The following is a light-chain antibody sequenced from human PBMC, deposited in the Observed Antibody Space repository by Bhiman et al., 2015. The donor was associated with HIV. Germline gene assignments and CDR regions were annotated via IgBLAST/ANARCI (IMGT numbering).Light chain of an antibody. J-gene: IGLJ1*01. CDR3: QSYDSTLSASV. Sequence: QSVLTQPPSVSGAPGQRVTISCGSSSNIGAGYDVHWYQQLPGKAPKLLIFGNNNRPSGVPERFSGSKSAASASLAITGLQIEDEADYYCQSYDSTLSASVFGTGTMVTAL. CDR2: GNN. V-gene: IGLV1-40*01. CDR1: SSNIGAGYD.